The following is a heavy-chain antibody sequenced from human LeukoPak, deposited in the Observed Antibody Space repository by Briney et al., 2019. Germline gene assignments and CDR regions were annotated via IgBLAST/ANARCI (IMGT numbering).Heavy chain of an antibody. J-gene: IGHJ4*02. CDR3: ARGGLYKFDY. D-gene: IGHD1-14*01. CDR2: ITGSGERT. Sequence: VEPGGSLRLSCAASGFIFSSSAMRWVRQAPGKGREWISTITGSGERTYYADSVKGRFTISRDNSKNTLYLQINSLGADDTAVYYCARGGLYKFDYWGQGTLATVSS. CDR1: GFIFSSSA. V-gene: IGHV3-23*01.